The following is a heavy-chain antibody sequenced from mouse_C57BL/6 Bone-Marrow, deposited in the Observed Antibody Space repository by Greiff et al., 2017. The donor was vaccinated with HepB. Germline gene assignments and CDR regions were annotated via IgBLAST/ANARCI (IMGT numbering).Heavy chain of an antibody. V-gene: IGHV1-26*01. CDR3: ARDGYQYFDY. CDR2: INPNDGGT. D-gene: IGHD2-3*01. CDR1: GYTFTDYY. J-gene: IGHJ2*01. Sequence: EVKLQQSGPELVKPGASVKISCKASGYTFTDYYMNWVKQSHGKSLEWIGDINPNDGGTSYNQKFKGKATLTVDKSSSTAYMELRSLTSEDSAVYYCARDGYQYFDYWGQGTTLTVSS.